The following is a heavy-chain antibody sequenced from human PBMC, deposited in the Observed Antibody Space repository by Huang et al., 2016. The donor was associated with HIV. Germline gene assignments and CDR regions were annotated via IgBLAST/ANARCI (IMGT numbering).Heavy chain of an antibody. CDR1: GFPFNNHA. CDR3: ARAKDTWDAYDI. J-gene: IGHJ3*02. Sequence: QVQLVESGGGVVQPGRSLRLSCAASGFPFNNHALHWVRQAPGKGVDWVAVISNEGSNTYAADSVKGRFTISRYSSKSTLFLHMTSLRTEDTAVYYCARAKDTWDAYDIWGQGTMVIVSS. D-gene: IGHD5-18*01. CDR2: ISNEGSNT. V-gene: IGHV3-30-3*01.